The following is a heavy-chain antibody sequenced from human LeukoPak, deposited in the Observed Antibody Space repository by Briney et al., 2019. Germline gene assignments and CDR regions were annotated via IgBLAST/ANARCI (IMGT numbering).Heavy chain of an antibody. CDR2: ISAYNGNT. J-gene: IGHJ4*02. D-gene: IGHD3-22*01. CDR3: ARGTIYYYDSSGYYPFDY. V-gene: IGHV1-18*01. Sequence: ASVKVSCKASGYTFTSYGISWVRQAPGQGLEWMGWISAYNGNTNYAQKVQGRVTMTTDTSTSTAYMELRSLRSDDTAVYYCARGTIYYYDSSGYYPFDYWGQGTLVTGSS. CDR1: GYTFTSYG.